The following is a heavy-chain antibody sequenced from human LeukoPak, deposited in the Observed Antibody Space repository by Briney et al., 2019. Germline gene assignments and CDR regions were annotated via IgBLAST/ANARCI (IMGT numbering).Heavy chain of an antibody. CDR2: IGSSSSYI. Sequence: GGSLRLSCAASGFTFSSYSMNWVRQAPGKGLEWVSSIGSSSSYIYYADSVKGRFTISRDNAKNSLYLQMNSLRAEDTAVYYCAKLGEGGYSYDYLPYYFDYWGQGTLVTVSS. V-gene: IGHV3-21*01. J-gene: IGHJ4*02. D-gene: IGHD5-18*01. CDR1: GFTFSSYS. CDR3: AKLGEGGYSYDYLPYYFDY.